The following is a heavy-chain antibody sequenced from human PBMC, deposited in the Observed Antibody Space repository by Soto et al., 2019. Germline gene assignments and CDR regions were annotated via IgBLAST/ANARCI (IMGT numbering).Heavy chain of an antibody. CDR3: ARESHDILTGPPWVWYFDL. Sequence: QVQLQQWGAGPLRPLETLSLTCGVSGGSFSGYYWAWIRQSPGKGLEWIGEINDRGSINYNPSLKSRGSISVDTSKNHYSLTLRSVTAADTAVDYCARESHDILTGPPWVWYFDLWGRGTLVTVSS. J-gene: IGHJ2*01. D-gene: IGHD3-9*01. CDR2: INDRGSI. V-gene: IGHV4-34*01. CDR1: GGSFSGYY.